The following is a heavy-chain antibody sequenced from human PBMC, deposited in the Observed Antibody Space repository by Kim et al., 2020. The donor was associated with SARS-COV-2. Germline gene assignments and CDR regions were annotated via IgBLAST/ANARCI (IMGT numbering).Heavy chain of an antibody. Sequence: GESLKISCKGSGYSFTSYWIGWVRQMPGKGLEWMGIIYPGDSDTRYSPSFQGQVTISADKSISTAYLQWSSLKASDTAMYYCARLVGYYGSGSYYPDYYYYGMDVWGQGTTVTVSS. J-gene: IGHJ6*02. V-gene: IGHV5-51*01. D-gene: IGHD3-10*01. CDR3: ARLVGYYGSGSYYPDYYYYGMDV. CDR1: GYSFTSYW. CDR2: IYPGDSDT.